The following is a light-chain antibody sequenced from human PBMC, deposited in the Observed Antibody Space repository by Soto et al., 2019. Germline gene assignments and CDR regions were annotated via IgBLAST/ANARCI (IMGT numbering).Light chain of an antibody. J-gene: IGLJ2*01. CDR1: SSDVGSYNY. CDR2: DVT. V-gene: IGLV2-11*01. CDR3: CSYAGSYGRVV. Sequence: QSALTQPRSVSGSPGQSVTISCTGTSSDVGSYNYVAWYQQPPGTAPKLLIYDVTERPSGVPDRFSGSKSGNTASLTISGLQAEDEADYYCCSYAGSYGRVVFGGGTKLTVL.